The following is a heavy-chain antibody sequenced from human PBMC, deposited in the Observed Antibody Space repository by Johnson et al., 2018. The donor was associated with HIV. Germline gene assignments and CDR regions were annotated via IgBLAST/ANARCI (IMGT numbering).Heavy chain of an antibody. J-gene: IGHJ3*02. CDR1: GFNFDDYG. Sequence: VQLVESGGGVVQPWGSLRLSCAASGFNFDDYGMAWVRQAPGKGLEWVSGINWNGGSTGYADSVKGRFTISRDNAKNSLYLQMNSLRAEDTAVYYCARGGRNAADAFDIWGQGTMVTVSS. CDR3: ARGGRNAADAFDI. D-gene: IGHD3-16*01. CDR2: INWNGGST. V-gene: IGHV3-20*04.